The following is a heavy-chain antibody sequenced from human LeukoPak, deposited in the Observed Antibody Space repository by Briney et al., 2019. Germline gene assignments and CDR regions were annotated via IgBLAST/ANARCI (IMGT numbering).Heavy chain of an antibody. Sequence: SETLSLTCTVSGGSISTRNYYWGWIRQPPGRGLEWIGRIYTSGSTNYNPSLKSRVTISVDTSKNQFSLKLSSVTAADTAVYYCARDRGYCSGGSCYDWFDPWGQGTLVTVSS. CDR3: ARDRGYCSGGSCYDWFDP. V-gene: IGHV4-61*02. J-gene: IGHJ5*02. CDR1: GGSISTRNYY. D-gene: IGHD2-15*01. CDR2: IYTSGST.